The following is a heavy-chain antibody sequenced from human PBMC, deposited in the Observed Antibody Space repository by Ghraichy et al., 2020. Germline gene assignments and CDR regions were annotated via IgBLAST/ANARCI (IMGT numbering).Heavy chain of an antibody. Sequence: SETLSLTCTVSGVSISSYYWSWIRQPPGKGLEWIGYFYYSGSTNYNPSLKSRVTISVDTSKNQFSLKLSSVTAADTAVYYCARHKSPYWGQGTLVTVSS. CDR1: GVSISSYY. CDR3: ARHKSPY. CDR2: FYYSGST. V-gene: IGHV4-59*08. J-gene: IGHJ4*02.